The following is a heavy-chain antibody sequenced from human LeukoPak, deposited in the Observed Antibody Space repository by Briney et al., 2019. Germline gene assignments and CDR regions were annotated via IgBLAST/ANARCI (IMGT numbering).Heavy chain of an antibody. CDR3: VRDFSHGWFDP. CDR2: ISPYGNT. J-gene: IGHJ5*02. D-gene: IGHD2/OR15-2a*01. CDR1: GYTFTSNG. V-gene: IGHV1-18*01. Sequence: ASVKVSCKTSGYTFTSNGISWVRQAPGQGLEWMGWISPYGNTNYAQKLQGRVTLTTDTSTSTAYMELRRLTSDDTAVYYCVRDFSHGWFDPWGQGTLVTVSS.